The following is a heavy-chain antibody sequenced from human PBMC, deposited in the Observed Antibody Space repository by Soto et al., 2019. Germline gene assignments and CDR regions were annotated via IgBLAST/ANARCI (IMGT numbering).Heavy chain of an antibody. CDR1: GGSISSYY. CDR3: ARGSHVFGELLDY. D-gene: IGHD3-10*02. CDR2: IYYSGST. J-gene: IGHJ4*02. Sequence: SDTLSLTCTVSGGSISSYYWSWIRQPPGKGLEWIGYIYYSGSTNYNPSLKSLVTISVDPSKNQFSLKLSSVTAADTAVYYFARGSHVFGELLDYWGQGTLVTVSS. V-gene: IGHV4-59*01.